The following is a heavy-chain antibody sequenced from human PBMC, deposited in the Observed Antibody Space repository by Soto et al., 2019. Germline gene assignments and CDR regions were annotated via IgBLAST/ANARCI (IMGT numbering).Heavy chain of an antibody. V-gene: IGHV3-66*01. J-gene: IGHJ4*02. D-gene: IGHD2-2*01. CDR2: IDIGGNT. CDR3: ARGRGSTGYLGREHYFDY. Sequence: EVPMVESGGGLVQPGGSLRLSCAASGFSVTNNYMNWVRQAPGKGLEWVSIIDIGGNTYYADSVKDRFTISRDNSRNTLYLHMDSLRAEDTAVYYCARGRGSTGYLGREHYFDYWGQGTLVTVSP. CDR1: GFSVTNNY.